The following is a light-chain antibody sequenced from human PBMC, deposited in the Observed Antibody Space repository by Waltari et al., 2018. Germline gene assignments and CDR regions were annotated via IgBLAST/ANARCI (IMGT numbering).Light chain of an antibody. Sequence: QSALTQPASVSGSPGQSITIPSTGTSSDVGNYNLVSWYQQYPGKAPKVMIYDDNRRPSGVSDRFSGSKSGNTASLTISGVQAEDEADYYCCSYAGSYTWVFGGGTKLTVL. V-gene: IGLV2-23*01. CDR2: DDN. CDR3: CSYAGSYTWV. CDR1: SSDVGNYNL. J-gene: IGLJ3*02.